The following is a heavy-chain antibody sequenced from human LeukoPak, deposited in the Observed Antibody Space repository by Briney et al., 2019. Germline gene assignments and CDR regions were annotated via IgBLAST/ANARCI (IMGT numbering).Heavy chain of an antibody. J-gene: IGHJ4*02. V-gene: IGHV3-7*01. CDR1: GFPFYGYW. CDR2: IKHDESEK. D-gene: IGHD3-10*01. CDR3: AKAKEFDYGSGSGHYYPYFFDL. Sequence: GGSLRLSCAATGFPFYGYWMTWLRQAPGKGLGWVATIKHDESEKNYAASVKGRFTIYRDNAKDSLYLQMESLRVEDTAVYFCAKAKEFDYGSGSGHYYPYFFDLWGQGTLVTASS.